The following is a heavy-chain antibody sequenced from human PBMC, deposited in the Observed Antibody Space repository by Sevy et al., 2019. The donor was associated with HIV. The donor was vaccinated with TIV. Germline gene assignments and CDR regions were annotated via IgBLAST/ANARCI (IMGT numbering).Heavy chain of an antibody. J-gene: IGHJ4*02. V-gene: IGHV3-21*01. D-gene: IGHD1-26*01. CDR2: ISSSSNYI. CDR3: AGVYSGYYNS. Sequence: GGSLRLSCAASGFTFSSYTINWVRQAPGKGLEWVSSISSSSNYIYYADSVKGRFTISRDNAKNSLYLQMNSLSAEDTAVYYCAGVYSGYYNSWGQGTLVTVSS. CDR1: GFTFSSYT.